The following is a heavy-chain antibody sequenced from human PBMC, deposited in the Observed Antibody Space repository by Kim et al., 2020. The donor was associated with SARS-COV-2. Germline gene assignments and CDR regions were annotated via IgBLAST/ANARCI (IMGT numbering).Heavy chain of an antibody. Sequence: PSLKSRVTISVDTSKNQFSLKLSSVTAADTAVYYCARHYYDSSGLYYFDYWGQGTLVTVSS. J-gene: IGHJ4*02. D-gene: IGHD3-22*01. CDR3: ARHYYDSSGLYYFDY. V-gene: IGHV4-39*01.